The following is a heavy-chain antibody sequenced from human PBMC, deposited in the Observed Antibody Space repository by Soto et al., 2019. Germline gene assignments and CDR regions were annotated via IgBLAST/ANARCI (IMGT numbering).Heavy chain of an antibody. Sequence: NPSETLSLTCTVSGGSISSGDYYWSWIRQPPGKGLEWIGYIYYSGSTYYNPSLKSRVTISVDTSKNQFSLKLSSVTAADTAVYYCASLGRSGYYFGYWGQGTLVTVSS. J-gene: IGHJ4*02. CDR1: GGSISSGDYY. V-gene: IGHV4-30-4*01. CDR3: ASLGRSGYYFGY. CDR2: IYYSGST. D-gene: IGHD3-3*01.